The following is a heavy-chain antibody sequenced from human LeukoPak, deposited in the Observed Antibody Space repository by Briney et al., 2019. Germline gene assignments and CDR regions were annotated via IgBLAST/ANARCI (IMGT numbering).Heavy chain of an antibody. CDR2: MNPSSGDT. CDR3: ATHTYYYSSGSFAY. J-gene: IGHJ4*02. CDR1: GYTFTSYD. V-gene: IGHV1-8*01. Sequence: GASVKVSCKASGYTFTSYDINWVRQATGQGPEWMGWMNPSSGDTGYAQRFQGRVSMTRDTSTNTAYLELSSLRSEDTAVYYCATHTYYYSSGSFAYWGQGTLLTVSS. D-gene: IGHD3-10*01.